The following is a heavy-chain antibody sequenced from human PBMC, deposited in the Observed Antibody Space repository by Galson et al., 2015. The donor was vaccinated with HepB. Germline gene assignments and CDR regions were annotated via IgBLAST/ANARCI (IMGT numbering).Heavy chain of an antibody. CDR2: IGTAGDT. CDR3: ARGYCSGGSCYFRRSYWYFDL. D-gene: IGHD2-15*01. V-gene: IGHV3-13*01. J-gene: IGHJ2*01. CDR1: GFTFSSYD. Sequence: SLRLSCAASGFTFSSYDMHWVRQATGKGLEWASAIGTAGDTYYPGSVKGRFTISRENAKNSLYLQMNSLRAGDTAVYYCARGYCSGGSCYFRRSYWYFDLWGRGTLVTVSS.